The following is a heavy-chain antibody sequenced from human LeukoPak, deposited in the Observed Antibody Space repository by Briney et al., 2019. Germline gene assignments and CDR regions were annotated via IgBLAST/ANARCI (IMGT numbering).Heavy chain of an antibody. CDR2: ISYDGSNK. J-gene: IGHJ4*02. V-gene: IGHV3-30*03. Sequence: PGRSLRLSCAASGFTFSSYGMHWVRQAPGKGLEWVAVISYDGSNKYYADSVKGRFTISRDNSKNTLYLQMNSLRAEDTAVYYCARDSDSGSYYGSDYWGQGTLVTVSS. D-gene: IGHD1-26*01. CDR3: ARDSDSGSYYGSDY. CDR1: GFTFSSYG.